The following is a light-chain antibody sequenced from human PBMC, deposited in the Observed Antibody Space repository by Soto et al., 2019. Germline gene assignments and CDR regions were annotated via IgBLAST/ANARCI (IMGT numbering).Light chain of an antibody. Sequence: EIVLTQSPGTLSLSPGERATLSCRASQSVSNNYLAWYQQKPGQAPRLLIYGASNRATGIPDRFSGSGSGTEFTLTITRLEPEDSAVYFCQHYGSSPWTFGQGTKVDIK. V-gene: IGKV3-20*01. CDR2: GAS. CDR1: QSVSNNY. CDR3: QHYGSSPWT. J-gene: IGKJ1*01.